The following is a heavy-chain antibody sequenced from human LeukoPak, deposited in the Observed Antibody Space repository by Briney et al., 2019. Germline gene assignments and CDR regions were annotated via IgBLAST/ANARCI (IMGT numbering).Heavy chain of an antibody. V-gene: IGHV1-18*01. D-gene: IGHD2-15*01. Sequence: ASVKVSCKASGYTFTSYGISWVRQAPGQGLEWMGWISAYNGNTNYAQKLQGRVTMTTDTSTSTAYMELRSLRSDDTAVYYCARAARVVQRPRPQYYFEYWGQGTLVTVSS. CDR2: ISAYNGNT. CDR3: ARAARVVQRPRPQYYFEY. CDR1: GYTFTSYG. J-gene: IGHJ4*02.